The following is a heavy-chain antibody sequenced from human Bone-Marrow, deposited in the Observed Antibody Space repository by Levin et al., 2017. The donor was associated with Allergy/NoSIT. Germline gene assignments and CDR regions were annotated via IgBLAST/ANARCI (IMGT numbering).Heavy chain of an antibody. CDR2: IRSKANSYAT. Sequence: ETLSLTCAASGFTFSGSAMHWVRQASGKGLEWVGRIRSKANSYATAYAASVKGRFTISRDDSKNTAYLQMNSLKTEDTAVYYCTRRSRDSSGWYSGSPFDYWGQGTLVTVSS. CDR1: GFTFSGSA. V-gene: IGHV3-73*01. J-gene: IGHJ4*02. CDR3: TRRSRDSSGWYSGSPFDY. D-gene: IGHD6-19*01.